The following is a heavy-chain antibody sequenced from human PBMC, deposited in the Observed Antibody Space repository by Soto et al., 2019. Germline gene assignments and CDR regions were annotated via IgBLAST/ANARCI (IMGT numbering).Heavy chain of an antibody. J-gene: IGHJ6*02. D-gene: IGHD2-2*01. CDR3: ARTIVVVPAAYTDYYYYGMDV. CDR1: GGSISSGGYY. CDR2: IYYSGST. Sequence: PSETLSLTCTVSGGSISSGGYYWSWIRQHPGKGLEWIGYIYYSGSTYYNPSLKSRVTISVDTSKNQFSLKLSSVTAADTAVYYCARTIVVVPAAYTDYYYYGMDVWGQGTTVTVSS. V-gene: IGHV4-31*03.